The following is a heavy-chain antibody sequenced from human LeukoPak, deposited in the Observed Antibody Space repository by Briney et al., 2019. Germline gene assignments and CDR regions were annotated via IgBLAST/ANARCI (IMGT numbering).Heavy chain of an antibody. V-gene: IGHV1-46*01. CDR3: ARGTYCGGDCYSLGGNYYFDY. CDR1: GYTFSGYY. Sequence: ASVKVSCKASGYTFSGYYLHWVRQAPGQGLEWMGIINPSGGSTSNAQKFQGRVTMTRATSTSTVYMELSSLRSEDTAVYYCARGTYCGGDCYSLGGNYYFDYWGQGTLVTVSS. CDR2: INPSGGST. J-gene: IGHJ4*02. D-gene: IGHD2-21*02.